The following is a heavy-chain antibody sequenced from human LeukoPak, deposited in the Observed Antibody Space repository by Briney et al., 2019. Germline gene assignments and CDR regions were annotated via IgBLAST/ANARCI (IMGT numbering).Heavy chain of an antibody. Sequence: SETLSLTCTVSGYSISSGYYWGWIRQPPGKGLEWIGSIYHSGSTYYNPSLKSRVTISVDTSKNQFPLKLSSVTAADTAVYYCITAPNSGRYYRPDYWGQGTLVTVSS. D-gene: IGHD1-26*01. CDR1: GYSISSGYY. CDR3: ITAPNSGRYYRPDY. CDR2: IYHSGST. J-gene: IGHJ4*02. V-gene: IGHV4-38-2*02.